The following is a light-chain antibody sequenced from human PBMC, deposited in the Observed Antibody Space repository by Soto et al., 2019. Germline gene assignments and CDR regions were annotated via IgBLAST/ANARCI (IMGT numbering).Light chain of an antibody. CDR2: AAS. Sequence: DXXMXQSPSXLSASVXDRVTITXRAXQGIXXDLGWYQQKPGKAPKRLIYAASSLQSGVPSRFSGSGSGTEFTLTISSLQPEDFATYYCLQHNSHPYTFGQGTKLEIK. V-gene: IGKV1-17*01. J-gene: IGKJ2*01. CDR1: QGIXXD. CDR3: LQHNSHPYT.